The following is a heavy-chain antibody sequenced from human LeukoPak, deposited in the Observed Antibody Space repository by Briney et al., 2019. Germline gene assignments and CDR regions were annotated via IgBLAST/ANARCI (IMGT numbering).Heavy chain of an antibody. D-gene: IGHD4/OR15-4a*01. V-gene: IGHV4-59*01. CDR2: LSYSGTT. CDR3: ARDDFG. J-gene: IGHJ4*02. Sequence: SETLSLTCTVSGGSMNNDYWSWVRQPPGKGLEWIGYLSYSGTTKYNPSFKSRVTISVDTSKNLFSLKLTSVTAADTAVYYCARDDFGWGQGTLVIVSS. CDR1: GGSMNNDY.